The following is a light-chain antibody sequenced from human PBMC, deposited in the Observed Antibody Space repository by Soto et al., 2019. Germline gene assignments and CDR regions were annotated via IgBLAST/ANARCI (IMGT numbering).Light chain of an antibody. J-gene: IGKJ5*01. CDR1: QGINTF. CDR3: QQLNSYPIT. CDR2: AAS. V-gene: IGKV1-9*01. Sequence: IQLTQSPFPLSASVGDRVTITCRASQGINTFLAWYQQKAGKAPKLLIYAASTLQSGVPSRFSGSGSGTDFTLTISSLQSEDFATYYCQQLNSYPITFGQGTRLEIK.